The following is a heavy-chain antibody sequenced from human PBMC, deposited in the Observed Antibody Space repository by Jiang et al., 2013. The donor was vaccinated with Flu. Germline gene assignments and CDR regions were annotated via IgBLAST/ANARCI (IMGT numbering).Heavy chain of an antibody. CDR1: GFTFSSYA. D-gene: IGHD1-26*01. CDR3: AKDRIVGATNAGDY. CDR2: ISGSGGST. V-gene: IGHV3-23*01. Sequence: SGGRLGTAWGVPSRLSCAASGFTFSSYAMSWVRQAPGKGLEWVSAISGSGGSTYYADSVKGRFTISRDNSKNTLYLQMNSLRAEDTAVYYCAKDRIVGATNAGDYWGQGTLVTVSS. J-gene: IGHJ4*02.